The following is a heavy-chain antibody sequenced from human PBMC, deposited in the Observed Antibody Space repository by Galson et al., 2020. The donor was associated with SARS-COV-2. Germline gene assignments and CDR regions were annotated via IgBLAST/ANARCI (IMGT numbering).Heavy chain of an antibody. CDR2: IYPSDSDT. J-gene: IGHJ3*02. Sequence: GESLKISCKGSGYSFSTHWIGWVRQMPGTGLEWMGIIYPSDSDTRYSPSFQGQVTISADKSISTAYMQWSSLKASDTAMYYCVRPLCYYDSSGHYNCGAFDIWGQGTMVTVSS. CDR1: GYSFSTHW. V-gene: IGHV5-51*01. CDR3: VRPLCYYDSSGHYNCGAFDI. D-gene: IGHD3-22*01.